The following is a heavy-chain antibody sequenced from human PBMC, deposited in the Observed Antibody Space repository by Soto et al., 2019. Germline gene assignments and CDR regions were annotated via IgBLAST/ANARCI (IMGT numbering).Heavy chain of an antibody. Sequence: ETLSLTCSVSDDSGGSDYWSWIRQSPGKGLEWIGFIYYGGSTNYNPSLKSRVTISVDTPKNQFSLKLSSVTAADTAVYYCAKNWNWGSLVHWGQGTLVTVSS. D-gene: IGHD7-27*01. CDR2: IYYGGST. CDR1: DDSGGSDY. V-gene: IGHV4-59*08. CDR3: AKNWNWGSLVH. J-gene: IGHJ4*02.